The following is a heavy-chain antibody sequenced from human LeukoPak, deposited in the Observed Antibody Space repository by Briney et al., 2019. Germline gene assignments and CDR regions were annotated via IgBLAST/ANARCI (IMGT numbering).Heavy chain of an antibody. Sequence: ASVKVSCKASGYTFTSYGISWVRQAPGQGLEWMGWISAYNGNTNYAQKLQGRVTMTTDTSTSTAYMELRSLRSDDTAVYYCARGPKVGATLGYCYYYMDVWGKGTTVTVSS. CDR2: ISAYNGNT. J-gene: IGHJ6*03. D-gene: IGHD1-26*01. CDR1: GYTFTSYG. CDR3: ARGPKVGATLGYCYYYMDV. V-gene: IGHV1-18*01.